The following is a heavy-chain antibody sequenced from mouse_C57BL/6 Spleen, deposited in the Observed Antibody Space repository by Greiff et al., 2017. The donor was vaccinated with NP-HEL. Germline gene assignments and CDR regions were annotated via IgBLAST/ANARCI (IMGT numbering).Heavy chain of an antibody. CDR1: GYSFTGYY. D-gene: IGHD2-4*01. Sequence: EVQGVESGPELVKPGASVKISCKASGYSFTGYYMNWVKQSPEKSLEWIGEINPSTGGTTYNQKFKAKATLTVDKSSSTAYMQLKSLTSEDSAVYYCARGYDYAYYFDYWGQGTTLTVSS. CDR3: ARGYDYAYYFDY. V-gene: IGHV1-42*01. J-gene: IGHJ2*01. CDR2: INPSTGGT.